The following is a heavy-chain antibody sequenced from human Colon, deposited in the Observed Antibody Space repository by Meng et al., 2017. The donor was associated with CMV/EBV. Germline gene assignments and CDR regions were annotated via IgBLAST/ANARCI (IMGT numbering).Heavy chain of an antibody. CDR3: AKDLSNYASLPMDY. V-gene: IGHV3-9*01. Sequence: SCVASGFAFGDAGMHWVRQAPGKGLEWVAGISWTSGSTGYADSVRGRFTISRDNAKNSLYLQMNSLRLEDTALYYCAKDLSNYASLPMDYWGQGTPVTVSS. CDR2: ISWTSGST. J-gene: IGHJ4*02. CDR1: GFAFGDAG. D-gene: IGHD2-2*01.